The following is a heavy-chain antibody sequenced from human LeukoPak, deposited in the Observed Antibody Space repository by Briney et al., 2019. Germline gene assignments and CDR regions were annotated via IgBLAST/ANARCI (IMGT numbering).Heavy chain of an antibody. CDR2: ISGSGGST. V-gene: IGHV3-23*01. D-gene: IGHD4-17*01. Sequence: TGGSLRLSCAASGFTFSSYAMSWVRQAPGKGLEWVSAISGSGGSTYYADSVKGRFTISRDNSKNTLYLQMNSLRAEDTAVYYCAKKPDYDYGDYFYSRFDYWGQGTLVTVS. CDR3: AKKPDYDYGDYFYSRFDY. J-gene: IGHJ4*02. CDR1: GFTFSSYA.